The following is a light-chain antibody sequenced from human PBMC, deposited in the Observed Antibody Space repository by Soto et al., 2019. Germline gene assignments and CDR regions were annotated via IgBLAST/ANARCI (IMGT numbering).Light chain of an antibody. Sequence: QSVLTQPPSVSAAPGQKVTISCSGSSSDMGNYAVSWYQQLPGTAPKLLIYENNKRPSGIPDRFSGSKSGNTASLTISGLQAEDEADYYCCSYVGRDYVFGTGTKVTVL. V-gene: IGLV1-51*02. CDR2: ENN. CDR3: CSYVGRDYV. CDR1: SSDMGNYA. J-gene: IGLJ1*01.